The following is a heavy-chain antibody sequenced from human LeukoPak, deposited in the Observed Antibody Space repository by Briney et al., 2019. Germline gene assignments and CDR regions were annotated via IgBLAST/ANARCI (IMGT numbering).Heavy chain of an antibody. CDR1: GYTFTDYY. Sequence: ASVKVSCKTSGYTFTDYYIHWVRQAPGQGLEWTGWINPNSGETNSAQKFQGRVTMTGDTSISTAYMELRRVTSGGTAVYYCARDRDYSNTERGFDYWGQGTLVTVSS. CDR2: INPNSGET. CDR3: ARDRDYSNTERGFDY. V-gene: IGHV1-2*02. J-gene: IGHJ4*02. D-gene: IGHD4-11*01.